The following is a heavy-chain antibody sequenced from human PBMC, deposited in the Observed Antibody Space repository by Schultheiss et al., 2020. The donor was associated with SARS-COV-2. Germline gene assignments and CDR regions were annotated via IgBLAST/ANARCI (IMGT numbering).Heavy chain of an antibody. Sequence: SQTLSLTCTVSGGSISNYYWNWIRQPPGKGLEWIGYIYYSGSTNYNPSLKSRVIISVDKSKNQFSLRLSTVTAADTAVYYCARLAGDLYYGMDVWGQGTAVTVS. CDR2: IYYSGST. J-gene: IGHJ6*02. CDR3: ARLAGDLYYGMDV. CDR1: GGSISNYY. V-gene: IGHV4-59*01. D-gene: IGHD3-10*01.